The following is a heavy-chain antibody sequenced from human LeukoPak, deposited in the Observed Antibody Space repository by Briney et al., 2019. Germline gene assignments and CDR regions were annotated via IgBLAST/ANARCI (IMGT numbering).Heavy chain of an antibody. CDR2: IIPIFCTA. Sequence: SVTVSCKASGGTFSSYAISWVRQAPGHGLEWIGGIIPIFCTANYAQKFQRRVTITAAEYTCTAYMELSSLRSEVTAVYYCARGPLEQLDLQNYDYYCMDVWGKGTTVTVSS. V-gene: IGHV1-69*01. CDR3: ARGPLEQLDLQNYDYYCMDV. CDR1: GGTFSSYA. J-gene: IGHJ6*04. D-gene: IGHD6-13*01.